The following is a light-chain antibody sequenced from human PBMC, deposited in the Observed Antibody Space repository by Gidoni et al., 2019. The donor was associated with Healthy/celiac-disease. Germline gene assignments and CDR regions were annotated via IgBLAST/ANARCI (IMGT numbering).Light chain of an antibody. CDR2: AAS. Sequence: DIHITHSPSSLSASVGDRVTITCRASQGIRNHLVWYHQKPGKAPKTLIYAASSLQSGVPSRFSGSGSGTEFTLTISSMQPEDFATYYCLQHNSYPISFGQGTKLEIK. V-gene: IGKV1-17*01. J-gene: IGKJ2*03. CDR1: QGIRNH. CDR3: LQHNSYPIS.